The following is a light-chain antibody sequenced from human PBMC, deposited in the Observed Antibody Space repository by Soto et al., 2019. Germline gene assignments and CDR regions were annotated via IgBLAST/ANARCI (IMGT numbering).Light chain of an antibody. CDR2: DAS. J-gene: IGKJ3*01. V-gene: IGKV3-20*01. Sequence: EIVLTQSPGTLSLSPGERATLSCRASQSVSSNFLAWYQQKPGQAPRLLIYDASFRATGVPDRFSGSGSGTDFTLTISRLEPEDSAVYYCQQYGTSPGITFGPGTKVEIK. CDR1: QSVSSNF. CDR3: QQYGTSPGIT.